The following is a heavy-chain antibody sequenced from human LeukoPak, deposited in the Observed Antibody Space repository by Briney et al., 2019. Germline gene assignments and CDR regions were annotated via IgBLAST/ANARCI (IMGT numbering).Heavy chain of an antibody. V-gene: IGHV1-8*01. CDR2: MNPNSGNT. Sequence: ASVKVSCKASGYTFTSYDINWVRQATGQGLEWMGWMNPNSGNTGYAQKFQGRVTMTRNTSISTAYMEQSSLRSEDTAVYYCARGRGLDFSSGSYLNWFDPWGQGTLVTVSS. CDR1: GYTFTSYD. J-gene: IGHJ5*02. D-gene: IGHD1-26*01. CDR3: ARGRGLDFSSGSYLNWFDP.